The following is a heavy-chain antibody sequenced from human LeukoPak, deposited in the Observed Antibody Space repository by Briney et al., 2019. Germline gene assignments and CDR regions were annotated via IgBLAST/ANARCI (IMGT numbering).Heavy chain of an antibody. CDR3: ARVRKYSGYYSWYFDL. CDR2: ISGSGGST. J-gene: IGHJ2*01. V-gene: IGHV3-23*01. CDR1: GFTFSSYA. D-gene: IGHD5-12*01. Sequence: GGSLRLSCAASGFTFSSYAMSWVRQAPGKGLEWVSAISGSGGSTYYADSVKGRFTISRENAKNSLYLQMNSLRAGDTAVYYCARVRKYSGYYSWYFDLWGRGTLVTVSS.